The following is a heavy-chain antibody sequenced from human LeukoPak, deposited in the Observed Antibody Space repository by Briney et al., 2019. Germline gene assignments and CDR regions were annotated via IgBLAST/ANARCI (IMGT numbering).Heavy chain of an antibody. Sequence: PGGSLRLSCTASGFAFSSYSMNWVRQVPGKGPEWVSGISVSGFTTDYADSVKGRFTISRDNSNNMVYLQLNSLRADDTAVYYCLRGGGFDYWGQGSLVTVSS. CDR3: LRGGGFDY. J-gene: IGHJ4*02. V-gene: IGHV3-23*01. CDR2: ISVSGFTT. CDR1: GFAFSSYS. D-gene: IGHD2-15*01.